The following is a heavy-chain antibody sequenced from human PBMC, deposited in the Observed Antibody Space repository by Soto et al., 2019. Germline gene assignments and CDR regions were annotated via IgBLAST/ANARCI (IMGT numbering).Heavy chain of an antibody. Sequence: LSLTCTVSGGSISSYYWSWIRQPPGKGLEWIGYIYYSGSTNYNPSLKSRVTISVDTSKNQFSLKLSSVTAADTAVYYCAREADYYGSGSYYNPPGPFDYWGQGTLVTVSS. J-gene: IGHJ4*02. CDR3: AREADYYGSGSYYNPPGPFDY. V-gene: IGHV4-59*01. D-gene: IGHD3-10*01. CDR1: GGSISSYY. CDR2: IYYSGST.